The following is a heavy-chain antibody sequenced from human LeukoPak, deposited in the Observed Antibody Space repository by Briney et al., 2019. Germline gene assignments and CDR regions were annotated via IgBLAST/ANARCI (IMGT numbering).Heavy chain of an antibody. D-gene: IGHD3-9*01. CDR2: FDPEDGET. J-gene: IGHJ3*02. V-gene: IGHV1-24*01. Sequence: ASVKVSCKVSGYTLTELSMHWVRQAPGKGLEWMGGFDPEDGETIYAQKFQGRVTMTEDTSTDTAYMELSSLRSEDTAVYYCATAYKYYDILTGYRNDAFDIWGQGTMVTVSS. CDR3: ATAYKYYDILTGYRNDAFDI. CDR1: GYTLTELS.